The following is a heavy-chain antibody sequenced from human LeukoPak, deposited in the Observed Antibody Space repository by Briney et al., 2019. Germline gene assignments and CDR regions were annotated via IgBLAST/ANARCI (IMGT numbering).Heavy chain of an antibody. CDR1: GGSISSGDYY. CDR2: IYYSGST. CDR3: ARVVGDYYDSSGSNSYYFDY. Sequence: PSETLSLTCTVSGGSISSGDYYWSWIRQPPGKGLEWCGYIYYSGSTNYNPSLKSRVTISVDTSKNQFSLKLSSVTAADTAVYYCARVVGDYYDSSGSNSYYFDYWGQGTLVTVSS. J-gene: IGHJ4*02. D-gene: IGHD3-22*01. V-gene: IGHV4-61*08.